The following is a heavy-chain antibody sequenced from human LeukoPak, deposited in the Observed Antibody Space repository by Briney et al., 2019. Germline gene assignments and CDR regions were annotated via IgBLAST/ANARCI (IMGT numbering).Heavy chain of an antibody. V-gene: IGHV3-21*01. CDR1: GFTFSSYS. Sequence: GGSLRPSCAASGFTFSSYSMNWVRQAPGKGLEWVSSISSSSSYIYYADSVKGRFTISRDNAKNSLYLQMNSLRAEDTAVYYCARQGPNMVRGVADYWGQGTLVTVSS. J-gene: IGHJ4*02. D-gene: IGHD3-10*01. CDR2: ISSSSSYI. CDR3: ARQGPNMVRGVADY.